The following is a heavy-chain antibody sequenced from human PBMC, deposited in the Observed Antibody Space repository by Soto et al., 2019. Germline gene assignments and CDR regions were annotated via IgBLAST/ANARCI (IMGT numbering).Heavy chain of an antibody. CDR2: ISSSSSYI. V-gene: IGHV3-21*01. J-gene: IGHJ4*02. D-gene: IGHD3-9*01. CDR3: ARIARDDILTRGY. CDR1: GFTFSSYS. Sequence: EVQLVESGGGLVKPGGSLRLSCAASGFTFSSYSMNWVRQAPGKGLEWVSSISSSSSYIYYADSVKGRFTISRDNAKNSLYLQMNSLRAEDTAVYYCARIARDDILTRGYWGQGTLVTVSS.